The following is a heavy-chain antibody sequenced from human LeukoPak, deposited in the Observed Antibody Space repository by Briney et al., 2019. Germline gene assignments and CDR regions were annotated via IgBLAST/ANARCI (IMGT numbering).Heavy chain of an antibody. D-gene: IGHD3-3*01. CDR1: GDSVSSNSAA. CDR2: TYYRSKWYN. Sequence: HSQTLSLTCAISGDSVSSNSAAWTWIRQSPSRGLEWLGRTYYRSKWYNEYAVSVKSRITINPDTSKNQFSLHLNSVTPDDTAVYYCARERSGFDYWGQGTLVTVSS. V-gene: IGHV6-1*01. CDR3: ARERSGFDY. J-gene: IGHJ4*02.